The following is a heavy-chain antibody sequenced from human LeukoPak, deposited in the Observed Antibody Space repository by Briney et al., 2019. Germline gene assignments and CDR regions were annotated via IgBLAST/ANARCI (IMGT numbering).Heavy chain of an antibody. J-gene: IGHJ4*02. Sequence: SETLSLTCTVSGGSISSSSYYWGWIRQPPGKGLEWIGSIYYSGSTFYNPSLKSRVTISMDTSKNQFSLKLSSVTAADTAVYYCARETTVTTNIDYWGQGTLVTVSS. D-gene: IGHD4-17*01. CDR1: GGSISSSSYY. CDR3: ARETTVTTNIDY. CDR2: IYYSGST. V-gene: IGHV4-39*07.